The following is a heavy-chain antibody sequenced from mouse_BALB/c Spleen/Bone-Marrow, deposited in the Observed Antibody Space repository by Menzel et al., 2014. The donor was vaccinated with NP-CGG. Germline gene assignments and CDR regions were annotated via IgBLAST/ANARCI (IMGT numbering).Heavy chain of an antibody. V-gene: IGHV1-69*01. CDR3: ARALGDGYYYAMDY. Sequence: QVQLQQSGAELVKPGAPVKLSCKASGYTFTSYWMNWVKQRPGRGLEWIGRIDPSDSETHYNPKFKDKSTLTVDTSSSADYIQLSSLTSEGSAVYDCARALGDGYYYAMDYWGQGTSVTVSS. D-gene: IGHD2-3*01. J-gene: IGHJ4*01. CDR2: IDPSDSET. CDR1: GYTFTSYW.